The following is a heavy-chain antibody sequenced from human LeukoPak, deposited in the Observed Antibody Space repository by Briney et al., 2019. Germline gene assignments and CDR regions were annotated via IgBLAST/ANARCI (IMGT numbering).Heavy chain of an antibody. D-gene: IGHD4-23*01. Sequence: SVKVSCKASGGTFSSYAISWVRQAPGQGLEWMGGIIPIFGTANYAQKFQGRVTITADKSTSTAYMELSSLRSEDTAVYYCARYGGWPSRAFDIWGQGTMVTVSS. CDR3: ARYGGWPSRAFDI. CDR1: GGTFSSYA. CDR2: IIPIFGTA. J-gene: IGHJ3*02. V-gene: IGHV1-69*06.